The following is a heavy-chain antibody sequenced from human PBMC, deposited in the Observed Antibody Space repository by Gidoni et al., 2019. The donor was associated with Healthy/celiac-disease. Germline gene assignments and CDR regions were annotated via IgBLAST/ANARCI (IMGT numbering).Heavy chain of an antibody. V-gene: IGHV1-3*01. CDR1: GYTFTSYA. J-gene: IGHJ4*02. CDR3: ATYSYGGNFDAQAFDY. CDR2: INAGNGNT. Sequence: QVQLVQSGAEVKKPGASVKVSCKASGYTFTSYAMHWVRQAPGQRLEWMGWINAGNGNTKYSQKFQGRVTITRDTSASTAYMELSSLRSEDTAVYYCATYSYGGNFDAQAFDYWGQGTLVTVSS. D-gene: IGHD2-21*01.